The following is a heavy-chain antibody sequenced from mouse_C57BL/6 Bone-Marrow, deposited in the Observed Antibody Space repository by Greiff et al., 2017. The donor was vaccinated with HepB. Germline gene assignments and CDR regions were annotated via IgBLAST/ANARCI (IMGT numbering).Heavy chain of an antibody. CDR2: IYPGSGST. CDR3: ASGSRSHCYYFDY. J-gene: IGHJ2*01. Sequence: QVQLKQPGAELVKPGASVKMSCKASGYTFTSYWITWVKQRPGQGLEWIGDIYPGSGSTNYNEKFKSKATLTVDTSSSTAYMQLSSLTSEDSAVYYCASGSRSHCYYFDYWGQGTTLTVSS. CDR1: GYTFTSYW. V-gene: IGHV1-55*01. D-gene: IGHD1-1*01.